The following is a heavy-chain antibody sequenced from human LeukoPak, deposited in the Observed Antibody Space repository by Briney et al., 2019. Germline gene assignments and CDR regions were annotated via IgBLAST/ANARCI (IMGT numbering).Heavy chain of an antibody. Sequence: GGSLRLSCAASGFTFSSYSMNWVRQAPGKGLEWVSSISSSSSYIYYADSVKGRFTISRDNAKNSLYLQMNSLRAEDTAVYYCASADYDFRSGYPPSPDYWGQGTLVTVSS. V-gene: IGHV3-21*01. J-gene: IGHJ4*02. CDR2: ISSSSSYI. CDR3: ASADYDFRSGYPPSPDY. D-gene: IGHD3-3*01. CDR1: GFTFSSYS.